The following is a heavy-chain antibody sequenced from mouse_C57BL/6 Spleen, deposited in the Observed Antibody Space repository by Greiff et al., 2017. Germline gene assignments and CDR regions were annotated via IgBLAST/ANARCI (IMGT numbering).Heavy chain of an antibody. CDR1: GYTFTSYW. CDR2: IDPNSGGT. J-gene: IGHJ4*01. D-gene: IGHD1-1*01. Sequence: QVQLQQPGAELVKPGASVKMSCKASGYTFTSYWMHWVKQRPGRGLEWIGRIDPNSGGTKYNEQFKSKATLTVDKPSSTAYMQLRSLTSEDSAVYYCARTVVARHYAMDYWGQGTSVTVSS. V-gene: IGHV1-72*01. CDR3: ARTVVARHYAMDY.